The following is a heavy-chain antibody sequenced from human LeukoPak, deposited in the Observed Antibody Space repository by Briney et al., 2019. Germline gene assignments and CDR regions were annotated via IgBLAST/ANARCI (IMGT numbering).Heavy chain of an antibody. V-gene: IGHV4-59*12. Sequence: SETLSLTCTVSGGSISSYYWSWIRQPPGKGLEWIGYIYYSGNTNYNPSLKSRVTISVDTSKNHFSLKLSSVTAADTAMYYCARPHSGTVNASTYGVIDYWGQGTLVTVSS. CDR3: ARPHSGTVNASTYGVIDY. J-gene: IGHJ4*02. CDR2: IYYSGNT. D-gene: IGHD2-8*01. CDR1: GGSISSYY.